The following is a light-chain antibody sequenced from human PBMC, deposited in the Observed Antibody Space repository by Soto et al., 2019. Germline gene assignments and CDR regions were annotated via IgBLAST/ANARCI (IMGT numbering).Light chain of an antibody. CDR3: QQYNNWPPWT. J-gene: IGKJ1*01. V-gene: IGKV3-15*01. Sequence: EIVMTQSPATLSVSPGERATLSCRASQSVSSNLAWYQQKPGQVPRLLIYGASTRATGIPARFSGSGSGTEFTLTISSLQPEDFAVYSCQQYNNWPPWTFGQGTKVEIK. CDR2: GAS. CDR1: QSVSSN.